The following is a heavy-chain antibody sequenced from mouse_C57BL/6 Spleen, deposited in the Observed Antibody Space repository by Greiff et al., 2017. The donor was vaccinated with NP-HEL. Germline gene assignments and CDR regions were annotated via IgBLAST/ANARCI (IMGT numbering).Heavy chain of an antibody. D-gene: IGHD1-1*01. CDR3: ARHYYGSSSWYFDV. V-gene: IGHV5-6*01. Sequence: EVKLVESGGDLVKPGGSLKLSCAASGFTFSSYGMSWVRQTPDKRLEWVATISSGGSYTYYPDSVKGRFTISSDNAKNTLYLQMSSLKAEDTAMYYCARHYYGSSSWYFDVGGTGTTVTVSS. CDR1: GFTFSSYG. CDR2: ISSGGSYT. J-gene: IGHJ1*03.